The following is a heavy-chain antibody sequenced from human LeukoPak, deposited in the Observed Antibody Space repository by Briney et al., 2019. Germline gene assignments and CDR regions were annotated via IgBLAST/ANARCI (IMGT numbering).Heavy chain of an antibody. CDR2: IIPIFGTA. J-gene: IGHJ4*02. Sequence: ASVKVSCKASGGTFSSYAISWVRQAPGQGLEWMGGIIPIFGTANYAQKFQGRVTMTEDTSTDTAYMELSSLRSEVTAVYYCATVRAWEPTYFDYWGQGTLVTVSS. CDR3: ATVRAWEPTYFDY. V-gene: IGHV1-69*06. D-gene: IGHD1-26*01. CDR1: GGTFSSYA.